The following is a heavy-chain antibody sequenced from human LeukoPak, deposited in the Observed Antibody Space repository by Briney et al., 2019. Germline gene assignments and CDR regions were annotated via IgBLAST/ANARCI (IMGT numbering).Heavy chain of an antibody. CDR2: IYYSGST. CDR3: ARLGRSWVFDY. V-gene: IGHV4-59*08. Sequence: SETLSLTCTVSGGSISSYYWSWIRQPPGKGLEWIGYIYYSGSTNYNPSLKSRVTISVDTSKNQFSLKLSSVTAADTAVYYCARLGRSWVFDYRGQGTLVTVSS. J-gene: IGHJ4*02. D-gene: IGHD6-13*01. CDR1: GGSISSYY.